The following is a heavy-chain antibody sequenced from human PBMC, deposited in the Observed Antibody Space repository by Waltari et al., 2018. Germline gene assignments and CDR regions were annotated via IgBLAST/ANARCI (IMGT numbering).Heavy chain of an antibody. Sequence: EVQLLQSGAEVTKPGTPGKISCKGSGDPFPDNYIHGIQQAPGKGLEWMGLFVPEDGQAVYAEKYQGRVTMTADTSTNTAYMELTSLTSEDTAFYYCAAALGGGISASRPFHFWGQGTMITVSS. CDR2: FVPEDGQA. CDR3: AAALGGGISASRPFHF. J-gene: IGHJ3*01. D-gene: IGHD3-10*01. V-gene: IGHV1-69-2*01. CDR1: GDPFPDNY.